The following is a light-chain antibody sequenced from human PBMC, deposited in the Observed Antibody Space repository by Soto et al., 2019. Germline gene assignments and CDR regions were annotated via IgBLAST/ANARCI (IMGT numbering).Light chain of an antibody. CDR1: QSVSSSY. V-gene: IGKV3-20*01. CDR3: QQYGSSPWT. CDR2: GAS. J-gene: IGKJ1*01. Sequence: EIVLKQSPGTLSLSPGERATLSCRASQSVSSSYLAWYQQKPGQAPRLLIYGASSRATGIPDRFSGRGSGTDFTLTISRLEPEDFAVYYCQQYGSSPWTFGQGTKVEIK.